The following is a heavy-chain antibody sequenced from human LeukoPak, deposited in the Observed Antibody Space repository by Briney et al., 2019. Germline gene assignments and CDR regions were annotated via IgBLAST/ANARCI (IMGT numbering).Heavy chain of an antibody. Sequence: VSVKVSCKASGYTFTSYDSNWVRQATGQGLEWMGWMNPNSGNTGYAQKSQGRVPKTRNTPISTAYMELSRLRSRATTVFYGAKGRIARNWFDPWGQGTPVTVSS. J-gene: IGHJ5*02. CDR2: MNPNSGNT. V-gene: IGHV1-8*01. D-gene: IGHD2/OR15-2a*01. CDR3: AKGRIARNWFDP. CDR1: GYTFTSYD.